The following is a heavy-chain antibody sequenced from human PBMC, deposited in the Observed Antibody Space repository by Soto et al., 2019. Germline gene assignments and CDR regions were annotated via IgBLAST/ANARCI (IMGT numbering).Heavy chain of an antibody. V-gene: IGHV3-23*01. CDR1: GFTFSTDA. CDR3: VKGYWKGDV. Sequence: EVQLLESGGGLVQPGGSLRLSCAASGFTFSTDAMNWVRQAPGNGLEWVSAISGSGGSIHYADSVKGRFTISRDNSKNTLYLQMNSLRDEDTGVYHCVKGYWKGDVWGQGTTVTVSS. D-gene: IGHD1-1*01. J-gene: IGHJ6*02. CDR2: ISGSGGSI.